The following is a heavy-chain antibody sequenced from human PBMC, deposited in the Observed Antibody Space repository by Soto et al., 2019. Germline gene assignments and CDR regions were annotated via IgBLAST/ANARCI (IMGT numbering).Heavy chain of an antibody. J-gene: IGHJ3*02. CDR2: ISGGGGST. CDR1: GFTFSSYA. CDR3: ARGGYSGYVYDAFDI. D-gene: IGHD5-12*01. V-gene: IGHV3-23*01. Sequence: GGSLRLSCAASGFTFSSYAMSWVRQAPGEGLEWVSGISGGGGSTYYADSVKGRFTISRDNSKNTLYLQMNSLRAEDTAVYYCARGGYSGYVYDAFDIWGQGTMVTVSS.